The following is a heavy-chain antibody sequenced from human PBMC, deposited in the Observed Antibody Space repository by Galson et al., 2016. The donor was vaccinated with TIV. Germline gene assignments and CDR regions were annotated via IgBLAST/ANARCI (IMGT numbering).Heavy chain of an antibody. CDR2: IYPGDSYT. D-gene: IGHD3-9*01. Sequence: QSGAEVKKPGESLKISCKASGYSFTSFWIGWVRQMPGKGLEWMGAIYPGDSYTTYSPSFQGQVTISADKSSNTAYLQWSSLMASDTAMYFCASSRPELRYFDWQRPQYFDYWGQGSLVTVSS. J-gene: IGHJ4*02. V-gene: IGHV5-51*01. CDR3: ASSRPELRYFDWQRPQYFDY. CDR1: GYSFTSFW.